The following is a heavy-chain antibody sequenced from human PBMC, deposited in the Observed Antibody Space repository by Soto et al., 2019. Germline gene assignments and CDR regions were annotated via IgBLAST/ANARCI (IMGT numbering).Heavy chain of an antibody. CDR1: GGSISSYY. V-gene: IGHV4-59*01. J-gene: IGHJ3*02. Sequence: SETLSLTCTVSGGSISSYYWSWIRQPPGKGLEWIGYIYYSGSTNYNPSLKSRVTISVDTSKNQSSLKLSSVTAADTAVYYCASNIAAHDAFDIWGQGTMVTVSS. CDR3: ASNIAAHDAFDI. D-gene: IGHD6-13*01. CDR2: IYYSGST.